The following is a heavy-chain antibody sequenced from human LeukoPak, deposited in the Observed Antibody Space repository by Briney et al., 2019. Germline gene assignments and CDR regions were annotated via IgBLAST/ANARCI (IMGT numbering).Heavy chain of an antibody. Sequence: GGSLRLSCAASGFXFSNYWIHWVRQAPGKGLVWVSRISSDGTSTTYADSVKGRFTISRDNAKNTLYLQMNSLRAEDTAVYYCARARNDYGSSGFSTLDYWGQGTLVTVSS. CDR2: ISSDGTST. CDR3: ARARNDYGSSGFSTLDY. V-gene: IGHV3-74*01. J-gene: IGHJ4*02. D-gene: IGHD3-22*01. CDR1: GFXFSNYW.